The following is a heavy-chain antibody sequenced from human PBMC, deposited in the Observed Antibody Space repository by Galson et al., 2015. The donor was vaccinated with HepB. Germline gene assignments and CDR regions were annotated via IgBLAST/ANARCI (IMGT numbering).Heavy chain of an antibody. Sequence: SLRLSCAVSGFTFSSYGMHWVRQAPGKGLEWLANIWYDSSKKYYADSMKDRLTISRDNSKNTLYLEINSLRGEDTAVYYCTRDPLRWGPDGPSFYYFEKWGQGTRVTVSS. D-gene: IGHD5-24*01. CDR2: IWYDSSKK. V-gene: IGHV3-33*01. CDR3: TRDPLRWGPDGPSFYYFEK. CDR1: GFTFSSYG. J-gene: IGHJ4*02.